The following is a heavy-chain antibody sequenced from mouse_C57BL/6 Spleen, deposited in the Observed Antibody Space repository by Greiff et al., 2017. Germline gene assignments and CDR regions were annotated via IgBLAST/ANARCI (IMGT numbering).Heavy chain of an antibody. D-gene: IGHD2-4*01. V-gene: IGHV2-2*01. Sequence: VQLVESGPGLVQPSQSLSITCTVSGFSLTSYGVHWVRQSPGKGLEWLGVIWSGGSTDYNAAFIYRLSISKDNSKSQVFFKMNSLQADDTAIYYCARHYDQYYYAMDDWGQGTSVTVSS. J-gene: IGHJ4*01. CDR3: ARHYDQYYYAMDD. CDR1: GFSLTSYG. CDR2: IWSGGST.